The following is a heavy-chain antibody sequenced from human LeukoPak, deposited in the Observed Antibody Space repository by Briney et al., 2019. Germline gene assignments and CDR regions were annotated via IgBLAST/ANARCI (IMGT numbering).Heavy chain of an antibody. V-gene: IGHV1-2*06. CDR1: GYTFTGYY. CDR3: ARVRSAKFDY. Sequence: GASVKVSCKASGYTFTGYYMHWVRQAPGQGLEWMGRPNPNSGVTNFAQRFQGRVTMTRDTSISTAYMELSRLRSDDTAVYYCARVRSAKFDYWGQGTLVTVSS. CDR2: PNPNSGVT. J-gene: IGHJ4*02.